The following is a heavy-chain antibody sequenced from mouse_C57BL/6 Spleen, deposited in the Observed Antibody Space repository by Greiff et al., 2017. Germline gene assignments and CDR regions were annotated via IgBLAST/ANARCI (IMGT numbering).Heavy chain of an antibody. CDR2: IHPNSGST. V-gene: IGHV1-64*01. J-gene: IGHJ3*01. CDR3: ARAPLYYDYSAWFAY. Sequence: VQLQQSGAELVKPGASVKLSCKASGYTFTSYWMHWVKQRPGQGLEWIGMIHPNSGSTNYNEKFKSKATLTVDKSSSTAYMQLSSLTSEDSAVYYCARAPLYYDYSAWFAYWGQGTLVTVSA. CDR1: GYTFTSYW. D-gene: IGHD2-4*01.